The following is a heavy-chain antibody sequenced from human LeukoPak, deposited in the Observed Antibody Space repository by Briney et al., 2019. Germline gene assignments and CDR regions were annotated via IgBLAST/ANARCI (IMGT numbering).Heavy chain of an antibody. D-gene: IGHD3-9*01. CDR1: GFTFSSYE. V-gene: IGHV3-48*03. J-gene: IGHJ4*02. Sequence: GGSLRLSCAASGFTFSSYEMNWVRQAPGKGLEWVSYISSSGSTIYYADSVKGRFTISRDNAKNSLYLQMNSLRAEDTAVYYCARARYETPFDYWGQGTLVTVSS. CDR3: ARARYETPFDY. CDR2: ISSSGSTI.